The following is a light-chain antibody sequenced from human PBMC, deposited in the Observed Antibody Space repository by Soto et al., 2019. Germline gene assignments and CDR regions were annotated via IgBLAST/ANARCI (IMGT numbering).Light chain of an antibody. Sequence: QSVLTQPPAASGTPGQTVTISCYGSSSNMGSNTVHWFQQFPGTAPKLLIYTNDQRPSGVPDRFSGSNSGTSASLAISGLQSEDEADYYCAVWDDSLNGHVFGAGTKVPVL. V-gene: IGLV1-44*01. CDR3: AVWDDSLNGHV. CDR1: SSNMGSNT. CDR2: TND. J-gene: IGLJ1*01.